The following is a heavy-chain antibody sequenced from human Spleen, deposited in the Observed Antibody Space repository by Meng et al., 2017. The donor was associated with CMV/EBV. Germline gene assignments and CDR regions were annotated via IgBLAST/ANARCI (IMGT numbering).Heavy chain of an antibody. V-gene: IGHV3-21*01. J-gene: IGHJ5*02. CDR2: ISSGSTYI. D-gene: IGHD3-10*01. CDR3: ARDMVRGIKGWFDP. Sequence: GESLKISCAASGFTLSSYSMNWVRQAPGKGLEWVSSISSGSTYINYADSVKGRFTISRDNAKNSLYLQMNSLRAEDTAMYYCARDMVRGIKGWFDPWGQGTLVTVSS. CDR1: GFTLSSYS.